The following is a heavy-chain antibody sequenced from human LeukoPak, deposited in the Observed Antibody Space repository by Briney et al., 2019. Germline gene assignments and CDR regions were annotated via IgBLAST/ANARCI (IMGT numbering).Heavy chain of an antibody. CDR3: ARRTMVRGVGYYFDY. V-gene: IGHV4-31*03. CDR2: IYYSGST. Sequence: SQTLSLTCTVSDGSISSGGYYWSWIRQHPGKGLELIGYIYYSGSTYYNPSLKSRVTISVDTSKNQFSLKLSSVTAADTAVYYCARRTMVRGVGYYFDYWGQGTLVTVSS. D-gene: IGHD3-10*01. J-gene: IGHJ4*02. CDR1: DGSISSGGYY.